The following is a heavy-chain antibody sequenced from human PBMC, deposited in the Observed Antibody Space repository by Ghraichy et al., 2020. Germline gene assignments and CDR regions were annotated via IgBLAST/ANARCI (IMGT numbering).Heavy chain of an antibody. D-gene: IGHD1-1*01. CDR1: GFSFSNFW. J-gene: IGHJ6*02. V-gene: IGHV3-7*01. Sequence: GASLNISCAASGFSFSNFWMTWVRQAPGKGLEWVANIRQDGNENYYVDSVKGRFTISRDNAKNSLYLQMNSLRAEDTAVYYCARPRQPSYYYAMDVWGQGTTVIVSS. CDR2: IRQDGNEN. CDR3: ARPRQPSYYYAMDV.